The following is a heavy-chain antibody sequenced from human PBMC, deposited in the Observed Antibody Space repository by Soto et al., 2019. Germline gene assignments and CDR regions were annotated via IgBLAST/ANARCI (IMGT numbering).Heavy chain of an antibody. D-gene: IGHD5-12*01. V-gene: IGHV3-23*01. CDR2: IYGSGRGI. Sequence: GWSLRLSCTASGLPHSNFAMMWVRQAPGKGLECVSGIYGSGRGIEYADSVKGRFTISRDNSKNSLYLQMNSLRAEDTAVYYCAREGRWMATGYDAFDIWGQGTMVTVSS. J-gene: IGHJ3*02. CDR1: GLPHSNFA. CDR3: AREGRWMATGYDAFDI.